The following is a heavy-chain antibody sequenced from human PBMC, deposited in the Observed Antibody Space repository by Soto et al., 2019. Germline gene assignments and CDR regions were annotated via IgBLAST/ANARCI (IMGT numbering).Heavy chain of an antibody. CDR2: VSLTGDRT. CDR1: RFSFSSYE. Sequence: EVQLLESGGGLVQPGGSLRLSCVASRFSFSSYEMSWVRQAAGKGLEWVSRVSLTGDRTNYAGSVKGQFTVSRDNFKNTLYLEMDSLRPEDTAIYYCARGGGYCTPTSCAIDSWGRGTPVTVSS. J-gene: IGHJ4*02. V-gene: IGHV3-23*01. D-gene: IGHD2-8*01. CDR3: ARGGGYCTPTSCAIDS.